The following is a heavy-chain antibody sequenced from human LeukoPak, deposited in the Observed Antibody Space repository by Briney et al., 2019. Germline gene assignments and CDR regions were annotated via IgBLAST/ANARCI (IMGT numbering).Heavy chain of an antibody. J-gene: IGHJ5*02. Sequence: PSETLSLTCAVYGGSFSGYYWSWIRQPPGKGLEGIGEINHSGSTNYNPSLKSRVTISVDTSKNQFSLKLSSVTAADTAVYYCARGRNGYYYGSGSYYPWGQGTLVTVSS. V-gene: IGHV4-34*01. CDR2: INHSGST. CDR1: GGSFSGYY. D-gene: IGHD3-10*01. CDR3: ARGRNGYYYGSGSYYP.